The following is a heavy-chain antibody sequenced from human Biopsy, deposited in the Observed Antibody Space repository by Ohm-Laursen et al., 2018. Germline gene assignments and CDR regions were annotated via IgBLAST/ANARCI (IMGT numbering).Heavy chain of an antibody. Sequence: SLRLSCAASGFTFSGHAMSWVRQAPGKGLECVPIINGGGGSTWYSDPVKGRFTISRDNSKNTLYLQMNSLRAEDTAMYYCARDLYDFCGGCPFDPWGQGTLVTVSP. CDR3: ARDLYDFCGGCPFDP. CDR1: GFTFSGHA. CDR2: INGGGGST. V-gene: IGHV3-23*01. D-gene: IGHD3-3*01. J-gene: IGHJ5*02.